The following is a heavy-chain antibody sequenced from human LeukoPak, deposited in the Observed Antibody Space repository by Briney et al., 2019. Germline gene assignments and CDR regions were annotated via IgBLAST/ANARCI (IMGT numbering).Heavy chain of an antibody. V-gene: IGHV4-39*01. Sequence: SETLSLTCTVSGGSISSSSYYWGWIRQPPGKGLEWIGSIYYSGSTYYNPSLKSRVTISVDTSKNQFSLKLSSVTAAETAVYYSARRKASERNYYYYYMDVWGKGTTVTVSS. CDR3: ARRKASERNYYYYYMDV. CDR1: GGSISSSSYY. CDR2: IYYSGST. D-gene: IGHD5-24*01. J-gene: IGHJ6*03.